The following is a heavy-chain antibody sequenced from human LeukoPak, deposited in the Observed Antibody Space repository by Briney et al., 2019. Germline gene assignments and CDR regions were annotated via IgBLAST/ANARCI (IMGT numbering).Heavy chain of an antibody. V-gene: IGHV3-11*01. J-gene: IGHJ6*02. CDR2: ISSSGSTI. D-gene: IGHD2-2*01. Sequence: PGGSLRLSCAASGFTFSDYYMSWIRQAPGKGLEWVSYISSSGSTIYYADSVKGRFTISRDNAKNSLYLQMNSLRAEDTAVYYCARADCSSTSCPYYYYGMDVWGQGTTVTVSS. CDR1: GFTFSDYY. CDR3: ARADCSSTSCPYYYYGMDV.